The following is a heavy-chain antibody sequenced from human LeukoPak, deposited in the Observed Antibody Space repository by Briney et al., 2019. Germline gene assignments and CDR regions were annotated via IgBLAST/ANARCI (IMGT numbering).Heavy chain of an antibody. D-gene: IGHD2-15*01. V-gene: IGHV3-21*04. CDR1: GFTFSSYS. CDR3: AKELVVVAATPNY. CDR2: ISSSSAYI. J-gene: IGHJ4*02. Sequence: PGGSLRLSCAPSGFTFSSYSMNWVRQAPGKGLEWVSSISSSSAYIYYADSVKGRFAISRDNAKNSLYLQMNSLRAEDTAIYYCAKELVVVAATPNYWGQGTLVTVSS.